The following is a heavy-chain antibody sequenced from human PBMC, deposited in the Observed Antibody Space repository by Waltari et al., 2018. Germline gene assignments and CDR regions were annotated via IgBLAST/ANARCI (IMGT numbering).Heavy chain of an antibody. J-gene: IGHJ4*02. CDR2: IYSGGGI. CDR1: GFTVGNNY. V-gene: IGHV3-53*01. CDR3: ARDPPGVAVSGKG. Sequence: EVQLVESGVGLIQPGGSLSLSCAVSGFTVGNNYMSWVRQAPGKGLEWISLIYSGGGIHYADSVKGRFTISRDSSKNTLYLQMNSLRVEDTAVYYCARDPPGVAVSGKGWGQGTLVTVSS. D-gene: IGHD6-19*01.